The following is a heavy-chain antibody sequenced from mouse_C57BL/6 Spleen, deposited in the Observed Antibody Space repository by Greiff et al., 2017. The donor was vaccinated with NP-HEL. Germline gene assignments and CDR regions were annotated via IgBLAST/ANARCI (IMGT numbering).Heavy chain of an antibody. Sequence: QVQLQQPGAELVRPGTSVKLSCKASGYTFTSYWMHWVKQRPGQGLEWIGVIDPSDSYTNYNQKFKGKATLTVDTSSSTAYMQLSSLTSEDSAVYYCARELGGTDAMDYWGQGTSVTVSS. CDR1: GYTFTSYW. D-gene: IGHD4-1*01. CDR2: IDPSDSYT. V-gene: IGHV1-59*01. J-gene: IGHJ4*01. CDR3: ARELGGTDAMDY.